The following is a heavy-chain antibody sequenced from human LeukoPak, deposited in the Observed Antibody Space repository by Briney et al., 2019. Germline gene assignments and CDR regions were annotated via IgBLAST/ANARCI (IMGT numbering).Heavy chain of an antibody. CDR1: GGSISSSSYY. Sequence: SETLSLTCTVSGGSISSSSYYWGWIRQPPGKGLEWVGRIYYSGSTYYNPSLKSRVTISVDTSKNQFSLKLSSVTAADTAVYYCAKSTRHFWSGFVPDAFDIWGQGTMVTVSS. J-gene: IGHJ3*02. D-gene: IGHD3-3*02. CDR3: AKSTRHFWSGFVPDAFDI. V-gene: IGHV4-39*01. CDR2: IYYSGST.